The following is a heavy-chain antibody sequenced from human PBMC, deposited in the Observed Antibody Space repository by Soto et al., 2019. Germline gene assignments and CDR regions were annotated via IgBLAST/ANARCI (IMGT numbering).Heavy chain of an antibody. CDR2: ISWSSGTI. Sequence: EVQLVESGGNLVQPGRSLRLSCAASGFTFDDYAMHWVRQAPGKGLEWVSGISWSSGTISYADSVKGRFTISRDNAKNSLYLQMNSLRAEDTALYYCAKDPHSSSWSAYFDYWGQGTLVTVSS. CDR3: AKDPHSSSWSAYFDY. D-gene: IGHD6-13*01. J-gene: IGHJ4*02. CDR1: GFTFDDYA. V-gene: IGHV3-9*01.